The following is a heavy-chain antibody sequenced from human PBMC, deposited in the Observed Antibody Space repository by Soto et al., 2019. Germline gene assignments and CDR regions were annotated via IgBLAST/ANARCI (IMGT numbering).Heavy chain of an antibody. D-gene: IGHD1-26*01. CDR3: ARVSGSYLDRPTLHDAQFDY. J-gene: IGHJ4*02. CDR1: GFTFSSYS. Sequence: PGGSLRLSCAASGFTFSSYSMNWVRQAPGKGLEWVSSISSSSSYIYYADSVKGRFTISRDNAKNSLYLQMNSLRAEDTAVYYCARVSGSYLDRPTLHDAQFDYWGQGNLVTVSS. CDR2: ISSSSSYI. V-gene: IGHV3-21*01.